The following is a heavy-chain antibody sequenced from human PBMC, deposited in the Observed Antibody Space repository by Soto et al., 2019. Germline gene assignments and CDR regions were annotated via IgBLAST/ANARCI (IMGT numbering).Heavy chain of an antibody. Sequence: QVPLVQSGAEVKKPGSSVKVSCKASGGTFSSYAISWVRQAPGQGLEWMGGNIPFFGTANYAQKFQGRVTITADESTSTAYMELGRLRSEDTAVYYCAGERGGTARYYYYYGMDVWGQGTTVTVSS. CDR2: NIPFFGTA. D-gene: IGHD6-6*01. CDR1: GGTFSSYA. J-gene: IGHJ6*02. V-gene: IGHV1-69*01. CDR3: AGERGGTARYYYYYGMDV.